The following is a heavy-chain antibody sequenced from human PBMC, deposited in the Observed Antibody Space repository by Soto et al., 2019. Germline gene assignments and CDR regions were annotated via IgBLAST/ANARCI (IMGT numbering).Heavy chain of an antibody. CDR3: ARDRGIAAAPALYYFDY. J-gene: IGHJ4*02. Sequence: QVQLVQSGAEVKKPGASVKVSCKASGYTFTSYYMHWVRQAPGQGLEWMRIINPSGGSTSYAQKFQGRVTMTRDTSTSTVYMELSSLRSEDTAVYYCARDRGIAAAPALYYFDYWGQGTLVTVSS. V-gene: IGHV1-46*01. D-gene: IGHD6-13*01. CDR1: GYTFTSYY. CDR2: INPSGGST.